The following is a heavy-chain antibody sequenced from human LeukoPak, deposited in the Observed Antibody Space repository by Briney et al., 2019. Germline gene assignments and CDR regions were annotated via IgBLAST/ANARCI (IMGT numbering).Heavy chain of an antibody. CDR2: IIPIVGIA. V-gene: IGHV1-69*04. CDR3: ARGNYAGSYPLYYMDV. D-gene: IGHD1-26*01. J-gene: IGHJ6*03. Sequence: GSSVKVSCKASGGTFSSYAISWVRQAPGQGLEWMGRIIPIVGIAKYAQKFQGRVTITADKSTSTAYMELSSLRSDDTAVYYCARGNYAGSYPLYYMDVWGKGTTVTVSS. CDR1: GGTFSSYA.